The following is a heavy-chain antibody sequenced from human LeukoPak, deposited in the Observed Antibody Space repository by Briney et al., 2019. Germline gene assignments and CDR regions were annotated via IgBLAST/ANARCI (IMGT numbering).Heavy chain of an antibody. V-gene: IGHV4-4*07. CDR1: GGCISSYY. Sequence: SETLSLTCTVSGGCISSYYWSWIRQPAGKGLEWIGRIYTSGSTNYNPSLKSRVTMSVDTSKNQFSLKLSSVTAADTAVYYCARGEVYSSGWYSDYWGQGTLVTVSS. D-gene: IGHD6-19*01. CDR2: IYTSGST. CDR3: ARGEVYSSGWYSDY. J-gene: IGHJ4*02.